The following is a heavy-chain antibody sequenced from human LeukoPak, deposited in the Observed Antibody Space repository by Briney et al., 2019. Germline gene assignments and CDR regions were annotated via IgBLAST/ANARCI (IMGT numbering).Heavy chain of an antibody. Sequence: GGSLRLSCAASGFTFSSYWMHWVRQAPGKGLVWVSRINSDGSSTSYADSVKGRFTISRDNAKNTLYLQMNSLRAEDTAVYYCARGPRYYDSSGFHFRFDYWGQGTLVTVSS. D-gene: IGHD3-22*01. CDR3: ARGPRYYDSSGFHFRFDY. J-gene: IGHJ4*02. V-gene: IGHV3-74*01. CDR1: GFTFSSYW. CDR2: INSDGSST.